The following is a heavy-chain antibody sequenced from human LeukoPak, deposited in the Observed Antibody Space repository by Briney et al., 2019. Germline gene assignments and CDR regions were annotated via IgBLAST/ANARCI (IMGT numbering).Heavy chain of an antibody. J-gene: IGHJ5*02. CDR2: ISAYNGNT. CDR1: GYTFTSYG. D-gene: IGHD6-19*01. Sequence: GASVRVSCTASGYTFTSYGISWVRQAPGQGLEWMGWISAYNGNTNYAKKLQGRVTITTDTSTSTAYMELRSLRSDDTAVYYCARVVAVAGTPQPNWFDRWGQGTLVTVSS. CDR3: ARVVAVAGTPQPNWFDR. V-gene: IGHV1-18*01.